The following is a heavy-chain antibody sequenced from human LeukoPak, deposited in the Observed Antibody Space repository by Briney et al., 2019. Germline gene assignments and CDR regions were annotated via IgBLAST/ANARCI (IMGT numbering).Heavy chain of an antibody. CDR2: IYYSGST. CDR1: GGSISSYY. V-gene: IGHV4-59*08. Sequence: KPSGTLSLTCTVSGGSISSYYWSWIRQPPGKGLEWIGYIYYSGSTNYNPSLKSRVTISVDTSKNQFSLKLSSVTAADTAVYYCARIGSGGRRGGFDYWGQGTLVTVSS. D-gene: IGHD2-15*01. J-gene: IGHJ4*02. CDR3: ARIGSGGRRGGFDY.